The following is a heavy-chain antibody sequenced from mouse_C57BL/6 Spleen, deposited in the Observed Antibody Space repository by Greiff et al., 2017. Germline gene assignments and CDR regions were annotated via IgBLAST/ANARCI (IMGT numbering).Heavy chain of an antibody. CDR3: ARDYGSSWYFDV. V-gene: IGHV5-16*01. J-gene: IGHJ1*03. Sequence: EVQRVESEGGLVQPGSSMKLSCTASGFTFSDYYMAWVRQVPEKGLEWVANINYDGSSTYYLDSLKSRFIISRDNAKNILYLQMSSLKSEDTATYYCARDYGSSWYFDVWGTGTTVTVSS. CDR2: INYDGSST. CDR1: GFTFSDYY. D-gene: IGHD1-1*01.